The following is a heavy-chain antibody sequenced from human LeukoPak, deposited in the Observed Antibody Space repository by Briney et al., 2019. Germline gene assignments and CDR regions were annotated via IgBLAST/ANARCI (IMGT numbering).Heavy chain of an antibody. CDR2: INPNSGAT. J-gene: IGHJ4*02. Sequence: GASVKVSCKASGYTFTDYYVHWARQAPGQGLEWMGWINPNSGATNYAQKFQGRVTMTRDTSISTAYMELSRLRSDDTAVYYCAKTTFYFGSGSYYPDYWGQGTLVTVSS. V-gene: IGHV1-2*02. CDR3: AKTTFYFGSGSYYPDY. D-gene: IGHD3-10*01. CDR1: GYTFTDYY.